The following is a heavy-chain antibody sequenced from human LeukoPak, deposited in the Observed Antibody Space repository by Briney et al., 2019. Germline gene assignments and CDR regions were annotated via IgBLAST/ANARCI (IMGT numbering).Heavy chain of an antibody. CDR3: ARDSSDFWSGYFLGY. Sequence: ASVKVSCEASGYTFTGYYMHWVRQAPGQGLERMGWINPNSGGTNYAQKFQGRVTMTRDTSISTAYMELSRLRSEDTAVYYCARDSSDFWSGYFLGYWGQGTLVTVSS. D-gene: IGHD3-3*01. V-gene: IGHV1-2*02. CDR1: GYTFTGYY. J-gene: IGHJ4*02. CDR2: INPNSGGT.